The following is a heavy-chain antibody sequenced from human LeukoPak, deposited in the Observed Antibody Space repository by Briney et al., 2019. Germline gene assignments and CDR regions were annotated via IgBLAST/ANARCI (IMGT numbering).Heavy chain of an antibody. J-gene: IGHJ4*02. D-gene: IGHD2-2*02. V-gene: IGHV4-4*07. CDR2: IHSTGNR. Sequence: SETLSLTCTVSGGSITNYFWTWIRQPAGKGLEWVGRIHSTGNRHYNPSLKSRVTMSVDTSKNHFSLNLSSVAAADTALYYCARYYCLGISCYTRIDYWGQGTLVTVST. CDR1: GGSITNYF. CDR3: ARYYCLGISCYTRIDY.